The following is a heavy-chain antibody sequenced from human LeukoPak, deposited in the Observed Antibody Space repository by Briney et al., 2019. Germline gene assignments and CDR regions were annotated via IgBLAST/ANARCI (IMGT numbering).Heavy chain of an antibody. V-gene: IGHV4-61*01. CDR2: IYYSGNT. CDR3: AREHRESYPFYYYYGMDV. Sequence: SETLSLTCTVSGGSVNSGSYYWSWIRQPPGKGLEWIGYIYYSGNTNYNPSLKSRVTISVDTSKNQFSLRLSSVTAADTAVYYCAREHRESYPFYYYYGMDVWGQGTTVTVSS. D-gene: IGHD3-16*01. CDR1: GGSVNSGSYY. J-gene: IGHJ6*02.